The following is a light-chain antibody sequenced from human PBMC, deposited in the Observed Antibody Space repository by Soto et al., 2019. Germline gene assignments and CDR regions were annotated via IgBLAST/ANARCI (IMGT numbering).Light chain of an antibody. Sequence: QSVVTQPASVSGSPGQSITISCTGSGNDIGSYDYVSWFQQYPGKAPNLIIYEVSNRPSGVSDRFSGSKSADTASLTISGLQADDEADYFCSSYSFSDTPVIFGGGTKLTVL. J-gene: IGLJ2*01. CDR2: EVS. CDR1: GNDIGSYDY. V-gene: IGLV2-14*01. CDR3: SSYSFSDTPVI.